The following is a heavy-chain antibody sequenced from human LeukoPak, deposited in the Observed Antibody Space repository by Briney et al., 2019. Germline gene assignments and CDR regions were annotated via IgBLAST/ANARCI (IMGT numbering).Heavy chain of an antibody. Sequence: GGSLRLSCAASGFTFSSYAMNWVRQAPGKGLEWVSVISASGGSTYYADSVKGRFTISRDNSKNTLWLQMNSLRAEDTAVYYCAKWMRRDGYNFDDWGQGTLVTVSS. V-gene: IGHV3-23*01. J-gene: IGHJ4*02. CDR3: AKWMRRDGYNFDD. D-gene: IGHD5-24*01. CDR2: ISASGGST. CDR1: GFTFSSYA.